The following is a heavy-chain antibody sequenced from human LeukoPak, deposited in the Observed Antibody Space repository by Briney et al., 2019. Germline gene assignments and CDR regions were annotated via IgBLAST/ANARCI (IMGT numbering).Heavy chain of an antibody. V-gene: IGHV4-34*01. Sequence: SETLSLTCAVYGGSFSGYYWSWIRQPPGKGLEWIGEINHSGSTNYNPSLKSRVTISVDTSKNQFSLKLSSLTAADTAVYYCARLSDGYKYYFDHWGQGTLVTVSS. CDR3: ARLSDGYKYYFDH. CDR2: INHSGST. J-gene: IGHJ4*02. CDR1: GGSFSGYY. D-gene: IGHD5-24*01.